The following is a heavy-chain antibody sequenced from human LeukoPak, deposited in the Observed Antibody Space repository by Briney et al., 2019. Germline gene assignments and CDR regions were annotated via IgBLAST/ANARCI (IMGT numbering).Heavy chain of an antibody. CDR3: AREGDPGSGYNYGNWLDP. CDR2: INHSGNT. Sequence: SETLSLTCAVYGGSFIGYYWSWIRQPPGKGLEWIGEINHSGNTNYNPSLKSRVTISVDTSKSQFSLKLRFVTTADTAVYYCAREGDPGSGYNYGNWLDPWGQGTLVTVSS. J-gene: IGHJ5*02. CDR1: GGSFIGYY. V-gene: IGHV4-34*01. D-gene: IGHD5-24*01.